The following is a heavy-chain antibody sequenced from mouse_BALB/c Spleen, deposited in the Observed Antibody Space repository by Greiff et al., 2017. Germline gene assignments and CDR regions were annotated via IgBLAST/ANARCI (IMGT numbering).Heavy chain of an antibody. D-gene: IGHD2-14*01. V-gene: IGHV5-6-3*01. CDR2: INSNGGST. CDR3: ARDRDYRYDRAWFAY. CDR1: GFTFSSYG. Sequence: EVNVVESGGGLVQPGGSLKLSCAASGFTFSSYGMSWVRQTPDKRLELVATINSNGGSTYYPDSVKGRFTISRDNAKNTLYLQMSSLKSEDTAMYYCARDRDYRYDRAWFAYWGQGTLVTVSA. J-gene: IGHJ3*01.